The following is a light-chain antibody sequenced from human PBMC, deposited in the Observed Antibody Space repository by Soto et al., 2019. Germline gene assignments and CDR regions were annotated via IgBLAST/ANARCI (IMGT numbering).Light chain of an antibody. V-gene: IGKV1-27*01. CDR2: AAS. Sequence: DIQMTQSPSSLSASVGDRITITCRASQDIRNSLAWYQQKPGKVPKLLIYAASTLQSGVPSRFSGSGSGTDFTLTIRSLQPEDVATYSCQKYNSAPLTFGGGTEVEIK. CDR1: QDIRNS. CDR3: QKYNSAPLT. J-gene: IGKJ4*01.